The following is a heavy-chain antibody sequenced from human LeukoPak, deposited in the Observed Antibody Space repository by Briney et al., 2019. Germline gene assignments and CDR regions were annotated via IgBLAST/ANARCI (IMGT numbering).Heavy chain of an antibody. Sequence: PSETLSLTCTVSGGSISSGGYYWSWIRQHPGKGLEWIGYIYYSGSTYYNPSLKSRVTISVDTSKNQFSLKLSSVTAADTAVYYCARASIPVWITAFPDYWGQGTLVTVSS. J-gene: IGHJ4*02. CDR2: IYYSGST. CDR1: GGSISSGGYY. V-gene: IGHV4-31*03. D-gene: IGHD5-18*01. CDR3: ARASIPVWITAFPDY.